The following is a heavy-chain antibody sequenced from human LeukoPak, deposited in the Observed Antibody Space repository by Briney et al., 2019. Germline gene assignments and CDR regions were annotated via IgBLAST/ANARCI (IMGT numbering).Heavy chain of an antibody. CDR3: ARVGGPSDGDYHKYFQH. Sequence: SVXVSCKASGGTFSSYAISWVRQAPGQGLEWMGRIIPIFGTANYAQKFQGRVTITTDESTSTAYMELSSLRSEDTAMYYCARVGGPSDGDYHKYFQHWGQGTLVTVSS. J-gene: IGHJ1*01. V-gene: IGHV1-69*05. CDR2: IIPIFGTA. CDR1: GGTFSSYA. D-gene: IGHD4-17*01.